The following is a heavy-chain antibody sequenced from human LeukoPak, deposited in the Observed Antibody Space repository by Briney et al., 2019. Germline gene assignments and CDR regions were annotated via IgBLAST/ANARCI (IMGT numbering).Heavy chain of an antibody. Sequence: SVKVSCKASGGTFSSYAISWVRQAPGQGLEWMGGIISIFGTANCAQKFQGRVTITADESTSTAYMELSSLRSEDTAVYYCARDSGGRYYDSSGYYVFDYWGQGTLVTVSS. CDR1: GGTFSSYA. J-gene: IGHJ4*02. D-gene: IGHD3-22*01. V-gene: IGHV1-69*13. CDR2: IISIFGTA. CDR3: ARDSGGRYYDSSGYYVFDY.